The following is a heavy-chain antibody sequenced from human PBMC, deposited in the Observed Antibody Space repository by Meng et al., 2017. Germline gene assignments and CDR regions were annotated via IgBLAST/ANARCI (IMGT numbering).Heavy chain of an antibody. CDR2: TRNKANSYTT. Sequence: GGSLRLSCAASGFTFSDHYMDWVRQAPGKGLEWVGRTRNKANSYTTEYAASVKGRFTISRDDSKNSLYLQMNSLKAEDTAVYYCARVYDPRTYYYYGMDVWGQGTTVTVSS. V-gene: IGHV3-72*01. CDR1: GFTFSDHY. CDR3: ARVYDPRTYYYYGMDV. J-gene: IGHJ6*02. D-gene: IGHD3-16*01.